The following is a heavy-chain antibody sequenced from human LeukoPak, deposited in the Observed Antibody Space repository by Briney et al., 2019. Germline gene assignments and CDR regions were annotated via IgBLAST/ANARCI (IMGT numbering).Heavy chain of an antibody. V-gene: IGHV3-30*04. D-gene: IGHD5-24*01. CDR3: AKSGYNRFDY. J-gene: IGHJ4*02. CDR1: GFTFSNYA. CDR2: ISYDGSNK. Sequence: GGSLRLSCAASGFTFSNYAMHRVRQAPGKGLEWVAIISYDGSNKYYADSVKGRFTISRDESKNTVYVLMNSLRAEDTAVYYCAKSGYNRFDYWGQGTLVTVSS.